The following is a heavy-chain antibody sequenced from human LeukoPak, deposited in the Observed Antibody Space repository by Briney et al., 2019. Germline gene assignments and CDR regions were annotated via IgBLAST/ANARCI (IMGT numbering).Heavy chain of an antibody. CDR2: ISYSGST. V-gene: IGHV4-59*01. CDR1: GDSISSYY. CDR3: ARGLYGDYGGYYYYYMDV. D-gene: IGHD4-17*01. J-gene: IGHJ6*03. Sequence: SETLSLTCTVSGDSISSYYWSWIRQPPGKGLEWIGYISYSGSTNYNPSLKSRVTISGDTSKNQFSLKLSSVTAADTAVYYCARGLYGDYGGYYYYYMDVWGKGTTVTVSS.